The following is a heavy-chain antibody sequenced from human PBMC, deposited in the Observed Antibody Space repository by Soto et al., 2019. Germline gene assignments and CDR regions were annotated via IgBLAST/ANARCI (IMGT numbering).Heavy chain of an antibody. CDR1: GGSISSHY. Sequence: QVQLQESGTGLVKPSETLSLTCTVSGGSISSHYWSWIRQPAGKGLEWIGRIYLSGNTKINPSLKNRVTMSVDASKNQFSLNLKSVTAADTAVYYCAKELKPYNSGWYFALSGGQGTLVTVSS. CDR3: AKELKPYNSGWYFALS. V-gene: IGHV4-4*07. D-gene: IGHD6-19*01. CDR2: IYLSGNT. J-gene: IGHJ4*02.